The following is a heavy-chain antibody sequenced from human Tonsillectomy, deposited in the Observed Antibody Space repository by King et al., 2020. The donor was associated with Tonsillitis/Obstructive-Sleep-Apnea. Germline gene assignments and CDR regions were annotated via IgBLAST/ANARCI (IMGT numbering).Heavy chain of an antibody. CDR1: GGSFSGYY. CDR3: TRGYCSSTSCYPYYYYMDV. J-gene: IGHJ6*03. Sequence: VQLQQWGAGLLKPSKTLSLTCAMYGGSFSGYYWSWIRQPPGKGLEWIGEINHSGSTNYNPSLKSRATISLDTSKNQFSLKLSSVTAADTAVYYCTRGYCSSTSCYPYYYYMDVWGKGTTVTVSS. CDR2: INHSGST. V-gene: IGHV4-34*01. D-gene: IGHD2-2*01.